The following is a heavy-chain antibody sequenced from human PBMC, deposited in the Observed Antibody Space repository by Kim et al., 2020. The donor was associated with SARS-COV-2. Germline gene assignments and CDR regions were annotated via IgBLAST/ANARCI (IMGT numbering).Heavy chain of an antibody. J-gene: IGHJ4*02. Sequence: GGSLRLSCAASGFTFHDYSLHWVRQAPGKGLEWVSVITWDGGFTYYADSVKGRFTISRDNSANSLYLDMLSLRTEDTAFYYCAKDPRTRGWYYLDSWGQG. CDR1: GFTFHDYS. CDR2: ITWDGGFT. V-gene: IGHV3-43*01. CDR3: AKDPRTRGWYYLDS. D-gene: IGHD6-19*01.